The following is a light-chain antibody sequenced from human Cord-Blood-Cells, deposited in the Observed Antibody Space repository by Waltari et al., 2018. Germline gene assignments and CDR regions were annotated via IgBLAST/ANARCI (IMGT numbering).Light chain of an antibody. V-gene: IGKV3-20*01. Sequence: EIVLTQSPGTLSLSPGERATLSCRASQSVSSSYLAWYQQKPGQAPRLLIYGASSRATGIPDRFSGSXSGTDFTLTISRLEXEDFAVYYCQQYGSSSWTFGQGTKVEIK. CDR1: QSVSSSY. CDR3: QQYGSSSWT. CDR2: GAS. J-gene: IGKJ1*01.